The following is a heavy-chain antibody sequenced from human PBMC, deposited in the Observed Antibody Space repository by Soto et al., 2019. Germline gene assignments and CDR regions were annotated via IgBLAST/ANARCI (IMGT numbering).Heavy chain of an antibody. CDR3: TSPPNSTRYYYDMDV. CDR1: GGTFSSYA. CDR2: IIPIFGTA. J-gene: IGHJ6*02. D-gene: IGHD2-2*01. V-gene: IGHV1-69*12. Sequence: QVQLVQSGAEVKKPGSSVKVSCKASGGTFSSYAISWVRQAPGQGLEWMGGIIPIFGTANYAQKFQGRVTITADESTTTASMELTTFRSEDTAVYYCTSPPNSTRYYYDMDVWGQGTTVTVSS.